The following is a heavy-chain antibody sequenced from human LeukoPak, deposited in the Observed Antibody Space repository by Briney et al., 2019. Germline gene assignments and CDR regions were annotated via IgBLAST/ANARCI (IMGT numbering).Heavy chain of an antibody. CDR3: SRAYGHYPRPVDS. Sequence: PGGSLRLSCAASGFTFDDYGMSWVRQAPGKGLELVSGINWNGGSTGYADFVKGRFTISSGNAKHSLYLPMDSLGADDTAFYHCSRAYGHYPRPVDSRGQGNLVTVSP. CDR1: GFTFDDYG. J-gene: IGHJ4*02. D-gene: IGHD4-17*01. CDR2: INWNGGST. V-gene: IGHV3-20*01.